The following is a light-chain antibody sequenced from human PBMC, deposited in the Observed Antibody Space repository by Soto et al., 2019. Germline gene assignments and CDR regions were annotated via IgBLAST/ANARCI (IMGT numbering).Light chain of an antibody. CDR1: SSDVGGYDY. CDR2: NVN. CDR3: TSYTNRYTYV. V-gene: IGLV2-14*01. Sequence: QSALTQPASVSGSPGQSITISCTGTSSDVGGYDYVGWYQQHPGKAPKLMIYNVNNRPSGVSNRFSGSKSGNTASLIISGLQAEDEADYYCTSYTNRYTYVFGTGTKLTVL. J-gene: IGLJ1*01.